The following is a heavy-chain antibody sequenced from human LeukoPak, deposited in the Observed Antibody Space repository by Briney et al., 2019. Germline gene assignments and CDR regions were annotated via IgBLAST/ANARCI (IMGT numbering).Heavy chain of an antibody. Sequence: EASVKVSYKTSGFTFTAYGFSWVRQAPGQGLEWMGWISAYNGNTNYAQKFQGRVTMTTDISTSTAYMDLGSLRSDDTAVYYCARISRQRLLHDFDYWGQGTLVTVSS. CDR2: ISAYNGNT. CDR3: ARISRQRLLHDFDY. V-gene: IGHV1-18*01. D-gene: IGHD2-21*02. J-gene: IGHJ4*02. CDR1: GFTFTAYG.